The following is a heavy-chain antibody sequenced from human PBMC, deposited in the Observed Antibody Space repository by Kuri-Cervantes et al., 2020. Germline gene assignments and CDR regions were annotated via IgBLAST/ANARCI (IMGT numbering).Heavy chain of an antibody. V-gene: IGHV3-30*01. J-gene: IGHJ3*02. CDR3: ARDYPSPVQGVITYAFDI. D-gene: IGHD3-10*01. CDR1: GFTFSSYA. Sequence: GGSLRLSCAASGFTFSSYAMHWVRQAPGKGLEWVAVISYDGSNKYYADSVKGRFTISRDNSKNTLYLQMNSLRAEDTAVYYCARDYPSPVQGVITYAFDIWGQGTMVTVSS. CDR2: ISYDGSNK.